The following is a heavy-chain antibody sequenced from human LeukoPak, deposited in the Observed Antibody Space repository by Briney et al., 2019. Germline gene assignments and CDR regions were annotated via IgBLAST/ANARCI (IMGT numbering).Heavy chain of an antibody. Sequence: VGSLRVSCEAPVVTSRSYWMSWVRQAPGKGLEWVANINQDGSEKYYVDSVKGRFTISRDNAKNSLYLQMNSLRAEDTAMYYCARVDIVVVPAAMGRRKYYYYMDVWGKGTAVTVSS. J-gene: IGHJ6*03. CDR1: VVTSRSYW. V-gene: IGHV3-7*01. CDR2: INQDGSEK. CDR3: ARVDIVVVPAAMGRRKYYYYMDV. D-gene: IGHD2-2*03.